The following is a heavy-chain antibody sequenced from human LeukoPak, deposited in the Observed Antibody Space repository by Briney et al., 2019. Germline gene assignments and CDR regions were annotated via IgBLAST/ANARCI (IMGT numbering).Heavy chain of an antibody. D-gene: IGHD6-6*01. CDR1: GGSISSSSYY. Sequence: SETLSLTCTASGGSISSSSYYWVWIRQSPGKGLEWIGTIYYSGNTYYHPSLKSRVTISVDTSKNQFSLHLSSVTAADTAVYYCARSDSSSSLVLGSYYGMDVWGQGTTVTVSS. V-gene: IGHV4-39*01. CDR3: ARSDSSSSLVLGSYYGMDV. CDR2: IYYSGNT. J-gene: IGHJ6*02.